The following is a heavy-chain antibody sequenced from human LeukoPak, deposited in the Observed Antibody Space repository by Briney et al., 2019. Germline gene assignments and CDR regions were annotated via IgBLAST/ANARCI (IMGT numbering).Heavy chain of an antibody. Sequence: PSETLSLTCTVSGGSVSGYYWSWIRQPPGKGLEWIGYVYYTGSTNYNPSLKSRVTISVDTSKNQFSLKLSSVTAADTAVYYCARDRIAAAGRRFDPWGQGTLVTVSS. CDR1: GGSVSGYY. V-gene: IGHV4-59*02. CDR3: ARDRIAAAGRRFDP. J-gene: IGHJ5*02. D-gene: IGHD6-13*01. CDR2: VYYTGST.